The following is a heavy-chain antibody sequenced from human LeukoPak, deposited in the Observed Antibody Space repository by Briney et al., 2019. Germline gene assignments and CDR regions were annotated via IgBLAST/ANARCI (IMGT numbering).Heavy chain of an antibody. CDR2: IIPIFGTA. CDR1: GGTFSSYA. J-gene: IGHJ4*02. Sequence: GASVKVSCKASGGTFSSYAISWVRQAPGQGLEWMGGIIPIFGTANYAQKFQGRVTITTDESTSTAYMELSSLRSEDTAVYYCSIAAAGPPSYWGQGTLVTVPS. V-gene: IGHV1-69*05. CDR3: SIAAAGPPSY. D-gene: IGHD6-13*01.